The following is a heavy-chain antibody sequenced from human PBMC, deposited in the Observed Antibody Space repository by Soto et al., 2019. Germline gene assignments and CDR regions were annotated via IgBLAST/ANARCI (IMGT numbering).Heavy chain of an antibody. V-gene: IGHV1-2*02. CDR1: GYTFTGYY. D-gene: IGHD2-15*01. CDR2: INPNSGGT. Sequence: GASVKVSCKASGYTFTGYYMHWVRQAPGQGLEWMGWINPNSGGTNYAQKFQGRVTMTRDTSISTAYMELSRLRSDDTAVYYCASYPVAGLLYYYGMDVWGQGTTVNVSS. J-gene: IGHJ6*02. CDR3: ASYPVAGLLYYYGMDV.